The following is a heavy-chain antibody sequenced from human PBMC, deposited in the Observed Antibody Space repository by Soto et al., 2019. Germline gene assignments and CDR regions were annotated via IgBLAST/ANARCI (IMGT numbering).Heavy chain of an antibody. CDR2: ISSSSSYI. J-gene: IGHJ4*02. CDR1: GFTFSSYS. Sequence: GGSLRLSCAASGFTFSSYSMNWVRQAPGKGLEWVSSISSSSSYIYYADSVKGRFTISRDNAKNSLYLQMNSLRAEDTAVYYCARDGGFGDFDYWGQGTLVTAPQ. V-gene: IGHV3-21*01. D-gene: IGHD3-10*01. CDR3: ARDGGFGDFDY.